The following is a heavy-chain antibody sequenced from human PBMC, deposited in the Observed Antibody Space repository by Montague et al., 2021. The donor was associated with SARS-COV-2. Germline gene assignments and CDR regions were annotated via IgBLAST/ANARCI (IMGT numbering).Heavy chain of an antibody. CDR1: GHSITSGGYF. V-gene: IGHV4-31*03. D-gene: IGHD4-11*01. J-gene: IGHJ4*02. CDR3: AASGRRGYSNPFHH. CDR2: ISYSGST. Sequence: TLSLTCTVSGHSITSGGYFWNWIRQHPGKGLEYIGAISYSGSTYYKPSLTSRVSISMDTSKNAFSLSLHSVTAADTAVYFCAASGRRGYSNPFHHCGRGSLVTVSS.